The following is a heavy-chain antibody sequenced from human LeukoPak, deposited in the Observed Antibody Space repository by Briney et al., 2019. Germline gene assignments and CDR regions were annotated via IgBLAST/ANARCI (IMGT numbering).Heavy chain of an antibody. CDR2: ISSSGTSK. Sequence: PGGSLRLSCVASGFTFNTYGMNWVRQAPGKGLEWVASISSSGTSKYSAGSLKGRFTISRDNARNSLSLQMNSLRAEDTAVYYCARGPRSDWYFDLWGRGTLVTVSS. V-gene: IGHV3-21*01. D-gene: IGHD1-26*01. CDR1: GFTFNTYG. J-gene: IGHJ2*01. CDR3: ARGPRSDWYFDL.